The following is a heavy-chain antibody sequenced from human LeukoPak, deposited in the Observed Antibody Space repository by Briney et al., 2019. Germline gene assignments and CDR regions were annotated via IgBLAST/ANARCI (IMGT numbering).Heavy chain of an antibody. CDR3: ARGASLGQWLGDYYYGMDV. CDR2: MNPNSGNI. D-gene: IGHD6-19*01. Sequence: GASVKVSCKASGYTFTSYDINWVRQATGQGLEWMGWMNPNSGNIGYAQKFQGRVTMTRNTSISTAYMELSSLRSEDTAVYYCARGASLGQWLGDYYYGMDVWGQGTTVTVSS. J-gene: IGHJ6*02. CDR1: GYTFTSYD. V-gene: IGHV1-8*01.